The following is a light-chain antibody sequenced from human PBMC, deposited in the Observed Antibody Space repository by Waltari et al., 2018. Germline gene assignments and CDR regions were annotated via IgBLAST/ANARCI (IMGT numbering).Light chain of an antibody. CDR2: DVS. J-gene: IGLJ2*01. V-gene: IGLV2-14*03. CDR3: SSYISSSTLEL. Sequence: QSALTQPASVSGSPGQSITISCTGTSSDVGAYNYAPWYQQHPGQAPKPIIFDVSTRPSGVSNRFSGSKSGNTASLTISGLQAEDEADYYCSSYISSSTLELFGGGTSLTVL. CDR1: SSDVGAYNY.